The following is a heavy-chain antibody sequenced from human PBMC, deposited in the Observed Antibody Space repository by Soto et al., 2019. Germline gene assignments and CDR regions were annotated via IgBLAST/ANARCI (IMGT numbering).Heavy chain of an antibody. CDR3: ARGCDSTSCYETWFDP. V-gene: IGHV4-61*01. D-gene: IGHD2-2*01. CDR1: GGSVSSGSYY. CDR2: IFSRGST. J-gene: IGHJ5*02. Sequence: SETLSLTCTVSGGSVSSGSYYWSWIRQPPGKGLEWIGHIFSRGSTTYNPSLKSRVTISLDTSKNQFSLKMTSVTAADTAVYFCARGCDSTSCYETWFDPWGQGTLVTVS.